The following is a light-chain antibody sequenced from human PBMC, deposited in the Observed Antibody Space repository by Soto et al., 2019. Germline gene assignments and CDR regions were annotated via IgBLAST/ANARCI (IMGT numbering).Light chain of an antibody. CDR3: SSYTSSNTFYV. J-gene: IGLJ1*01. Sequence: QSALTQPASVPGSPGQSITISCTGTSSDVGGYNYVSWYQQHPGKAPKLMIYEVTNRPSGVSNRFSGSKSGNTASLTISGLRAEDEADYYCSSYTSSNTFYVFGTGTKVTVL. V-gene: IGLV2-14*01. CDR1: SSDVGGYNY. CDR2: EVT.